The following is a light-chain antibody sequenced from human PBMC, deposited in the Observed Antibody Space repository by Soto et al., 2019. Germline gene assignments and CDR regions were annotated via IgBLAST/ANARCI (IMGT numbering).Light chain of an antibody. Sequence: DIQMPPSPSSVSASVGDRVTITCRASQDISRWLAWYQQKPGKAPNLLIYAASTLQSGVPSRFSGSGSGTDFTLTISSLQPEDFATYYCQQADSFTTFGPGTKVD. V-gene: IGKV1-12*01. J-gene: IGKJ3*01. CDR1: QDISRW. CDR3: QQADSFTT. CDR2: AAS.